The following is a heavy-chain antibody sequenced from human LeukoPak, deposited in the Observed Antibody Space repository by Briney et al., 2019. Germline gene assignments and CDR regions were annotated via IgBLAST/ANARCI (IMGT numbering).Heavy chain of an antibody. V-gene: IGHV1-24*01. CDR2: FEPEDGET. CDR3: ANLRGGITCCDAFDV. D-gene: IGHD3-10*01. Sequence: ASVKVSCKVSGNTLSDLSIHWVRQAPGKGLEWMGGFEPEDGETLYAQKFQGRVTMTEDTSTDTAYMELSSLRSEDTAIYFCANLRGGITCCDAFDVWGHGTVVIVSS. CDR1: GNTLSDLS. J-gene: IGHJ3*01.